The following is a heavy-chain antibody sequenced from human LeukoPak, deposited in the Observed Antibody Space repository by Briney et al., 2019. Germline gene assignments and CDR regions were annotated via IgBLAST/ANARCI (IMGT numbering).Heavy chain of an antibody. D-gene: IGHD3-22*01. V-gene: IGHV3-11*04. CDR2: ISSSGTTQ. Sequence: GGSLRLSCAASGFTFRNYAMSWVRQAPGKGLEWITFISSSGTTQYYADSVRGRFTVSRDNAKSSLYLYLNSLRDEDTAVYYCAIRMTMIAVVPYFDYWGQGSQVTVSS. CDR3: AIRMTMIAVVPYFDY. CDR1: GFTFRNYA. J-gene: IGHJ4*02.